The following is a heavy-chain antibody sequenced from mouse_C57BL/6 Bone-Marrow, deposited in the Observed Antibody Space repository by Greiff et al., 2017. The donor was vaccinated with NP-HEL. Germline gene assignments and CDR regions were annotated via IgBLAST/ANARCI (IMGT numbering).Heavy chain of an antibody. CDR1: GFTFSNYW. V-gene: IGHV6-3*01. CDR2: IRLKSDNYAT. J-gene: IGHJ4*01. D-gene: IGHD2-5*01. CDR3: TGYYSNYYAKDY. Sequence: EVKLMESGGGLVQPGGSMKLSCVASGFTFSNYWMNWVRQSPEKGLEWVAQIRLKSDNYATHYAESVKVRFTISRDDSKSSVDLQMNNLSAEDTGIYYCTGYYSNYYAKDYWDQGTSVTVSS.